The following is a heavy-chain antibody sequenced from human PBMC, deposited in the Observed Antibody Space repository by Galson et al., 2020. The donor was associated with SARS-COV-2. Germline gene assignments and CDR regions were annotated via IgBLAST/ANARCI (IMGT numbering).Heavy chain of an antibody. CDR1: GCRFTDSA. D-gene: IGHD1-26*01. V-gene: IGHV1-58*01. J-gene: IGHJ4*02. CDR3: AAFVGNNPAY. Sequence: SVKVSCKTSGCRFTDSAVQWVRQARGQRLEWRGWIVVGSGKTNYAQKLQERVTITRDMSTTTADMELSSLRSEDTAVYYCAAFVGNNPAYWGQGTLVSVSS. CDR2: IVVGSGKT.